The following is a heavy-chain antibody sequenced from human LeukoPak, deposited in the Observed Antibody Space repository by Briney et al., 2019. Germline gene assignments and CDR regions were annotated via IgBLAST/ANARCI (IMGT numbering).Heavy chain of an antibody. J-gene: IGHJ4*02. CDR2: ISYDGNNK. CDR1: GFTFNSYA. Sequence: GGSLRLSCAASGFTFNSYAVHWVRQAPGKGLQWVAVISYDGNNKYYADSVKGRFTISRDNSKNMLYLQMNSLRAEDTAVYYCARDLSGGDYYFDYWGQGTLVTVSS. D-gene: IGHD2-21*02. CDR3: ARDLSGGDYYFDY. V-gene: IGHV3-30*01.